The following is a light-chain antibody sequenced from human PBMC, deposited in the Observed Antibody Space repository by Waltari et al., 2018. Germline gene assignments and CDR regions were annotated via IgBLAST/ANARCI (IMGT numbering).Light chain of an antibody. V-gene: IGLV2-23*03. Sequence: QSALTQPASVSGSPGQSITISCTGTSSDIGSYNLVSWYQQNPGKAPKLLIYEGSKRPSGVSNPFSGSKSGNTASLTISGLQTEDEADYYCCSYAGSSIFVVFGGGTKLTVL. J-gene: IGLJ2*01. CDR3: CSYAGSSIFVV. CDR1: SSDIGSYNL. CDR2: EGS.